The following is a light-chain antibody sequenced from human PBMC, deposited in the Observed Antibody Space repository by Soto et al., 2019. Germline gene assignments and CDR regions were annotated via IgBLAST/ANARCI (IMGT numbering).Light chain of an antibody. CDR2: EGS. V-gene: IGLV2-23*01. CDR3: CSYAGSSTLDVV. Sequence: QSVLTQPASVSGSPGQSITISCTGTSSDVGSYNLVSWYQQHPGKAPKLMIYEGSKRPSGVSNRFSGSKSGNTASLTISGLQAEDEADYYCCSYAGSSTLDVVFGGGTKGPS. J-gene: IGLJ2*01. CDR1: SSDVGSYNL.